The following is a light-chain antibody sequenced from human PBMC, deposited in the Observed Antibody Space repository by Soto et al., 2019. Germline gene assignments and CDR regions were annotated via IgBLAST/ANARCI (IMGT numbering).Light chain of an antibody. Sequence: AIQLTQSPFPLYASVGDRVTITCRASQAIRTALGWYQQKPGKVPKLLIYAASILQSGVPSRFSGSGSGTDFTLTISSLQPEDFATYYCLLDFRYFWAFGQGTKVDIK. CDR1: QAIRTA. V-gene: IGKV1-6*01. J-gene: IGKJ1*01. CDR3: LLDFRYFWA. CDR2: AAS.